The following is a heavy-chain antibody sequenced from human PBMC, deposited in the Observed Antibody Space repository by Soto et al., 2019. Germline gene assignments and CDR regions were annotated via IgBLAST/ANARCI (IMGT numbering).Heavy chain of an antibody. CDR3: AHASDDYDFWSGYYFDY. CDR2: IYWDDDK. CDR1: GFSLSTSGVG. Sequence: GSGPTLVNPTQTLTLTCTFSGFSLSTSGVGVGWIRQPPGKALEWLALIYWDDDKRYSPSLKSRLTITKDTSKNQVVLTMTNMDPVDTATYYCAHASDDYDFWSGYYFDYWGQGTLVTVSS. J-gene: IGHJ4*02. D-gene: IGHD3-3*01. V-gene: IGHV2-5*02.